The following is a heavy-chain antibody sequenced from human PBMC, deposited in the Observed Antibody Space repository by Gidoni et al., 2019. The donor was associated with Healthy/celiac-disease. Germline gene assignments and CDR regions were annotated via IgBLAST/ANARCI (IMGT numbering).Heavy chain of an antibody. CDR3: ARLVRGYYDSSGYYYDWFDP. Sequence: QVQLQESGPGLVKPSETLSLTCTVSGGSISSYYWSWIRQPPGKGLEWIGYISYSGSTNYNPSLKSRFTISVDTSKNQFSLKLSSVTAADTAVYYCARLVRGYYDSSGYYYDWFDPWGQGTLVTVSS. D-gene: IGHD3-22*01. CDR1: GGSISSYY. J-gene: IGHJ5*02. CDR2: ISYSGST. V-gene: IGHV4-59*08.